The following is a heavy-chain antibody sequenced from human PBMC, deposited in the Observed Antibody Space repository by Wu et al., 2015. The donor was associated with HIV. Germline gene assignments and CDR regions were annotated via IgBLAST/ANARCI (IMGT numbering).Heavy chain of an antibody. Sequence: QVQLVQSGAEVKKPGASVKVSCKASGYTFTGYYMHWVRQAPGQGLEWMGWINPNSGGTNYAQKFQGRVTMTRDTSISTAYMELSRLRSDDTAVYYCARGFGNYGSGSYYYFLDYWGQGTLVTVSS. J-gene: IGHJ4*02. CDR3: ARGFGNYGSGSYYYFLDY. D-gene: IGHD3-10*01. V-gene: IGHV1-2*02. CDR1: GYTFTGYY. CDR2: INPNSGGT.